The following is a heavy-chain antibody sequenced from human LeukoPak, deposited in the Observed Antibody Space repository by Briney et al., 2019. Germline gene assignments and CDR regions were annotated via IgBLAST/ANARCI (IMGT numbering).Heavy chain of an antibody. CDR1: GFTFSSSA. CDR3: ARDPTHYLRYGYFDY. D-gene: IGHD3-9*01. J-gene: IGHJ4*02. CDR2: INNVASHI. V-gene: IGHV3-21*01. Sequence: GGSLRLSCAASGFTFSSSAMNWVRQAPGKGLEWVASINNVASHIYYAGSVRGRFTISRDNAKNLLYLQMDSLRAEDTAVYYCARDPTHYLRYGYFDYWGQGTLVTVSS.